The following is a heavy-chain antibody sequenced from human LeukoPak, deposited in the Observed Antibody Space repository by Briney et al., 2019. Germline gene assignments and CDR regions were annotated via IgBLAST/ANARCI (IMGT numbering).Heavy chain of an antibody. CDR1: GFNLNDYA. CDR2: ISKASSTM. J-gene: IGHJ6*02. Sequence: GGSLRLSCSASGFNLNDYAMTWVRQAPGKGLEWVSYISKASSTMYYADSVRGRFTISRDNGKNSLFLDMKSLRDDDTAVYFCARDENXXXGXXXHGLDVWGQGTTX. CDR3: ARDENXXXGXXXHGLDV. V-gene: IGHV3-48*02.